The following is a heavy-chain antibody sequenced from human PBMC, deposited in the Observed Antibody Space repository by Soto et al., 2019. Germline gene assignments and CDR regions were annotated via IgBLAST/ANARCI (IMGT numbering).Heavy chain of an antibody. Sequence: QVQLVESGGGVVQPGGSLRLSCSGSGFTFSNYGIHWVRQAPGKGLDWLAVISYEGGNKYYADSVKVRFLISRDNSNNTLYLQMTSLRAEDMAVYYCVQGSLCSRGWDNWYFDVWGRGTLVTVTS. CDR3: VQGSLCSRGWDNWYFDV. CDR1: GFTFSNYG. CDR2: ISYEGGNK. D-gene: IGHD2-15*01. V-gene: IGHV3-30*18. J-gene: IGHJ2*01.